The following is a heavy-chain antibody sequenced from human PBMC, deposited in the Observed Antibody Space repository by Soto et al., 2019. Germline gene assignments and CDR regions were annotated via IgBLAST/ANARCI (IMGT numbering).Heavy chain of an antibody. V-gene: IGHV3-23*01. CDR2: IRASISYT. J-gene: IGHJ3*02. D-gene: IGHD2-21*02. CDR1: GFNFINNA. Sequence: EAQLLESGGGLVQPGGSLRLSCTASGFNFINNAMAWVRQAPGKGLEWVSTIRASISYTYYADSVKGRFTISRDNSKNTVYLQMNSLRADDTAVYYCASEITAKRDFDIWGQGTMVTVSS. CDR3: ASEITAKRDFDI.